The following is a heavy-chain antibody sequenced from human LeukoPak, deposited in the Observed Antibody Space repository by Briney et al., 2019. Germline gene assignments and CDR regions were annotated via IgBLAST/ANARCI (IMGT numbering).Heavy chain of an antibody. Sequence: VASVKVSCKASGGTFSSYAISWVRQAPGQGLEWMGGIIPIFGTANYAQKFQGRVTITADKSTSTAYMELSSLTSDDTAVYYCARGGPTARLITFGGVTDYWGQGTLVTVSS. V-gene: IGHV1-69*06. CDR3: ARGGPTARLITFGGVTDY. CDR1: GGTFSSYA. D-gene: IGHD3-16*01. J-gene: IGHJ4*02. CDR2: IIPIFGTA.